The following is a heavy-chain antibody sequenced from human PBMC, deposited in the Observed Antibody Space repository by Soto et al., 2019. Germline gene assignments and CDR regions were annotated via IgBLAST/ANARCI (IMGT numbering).Heavy chain of an antibody. D-gene: IGHD6-13*01. CDR1: GYNFINYW. V-gene: IGHV5-51*01. J-gene: IGHJ1*01. Sequence: EVQLVQSGAEVKKPGESLKISCKGSGYNFINYWVGWVRQMPGKGLEWMGIIYPGDSDTRYSPSFRGQVTISADKSISTAYLQWSSLKASDTAIYYCARQDSSIAAASQWGQGTLVIVSS. CDR2: IYPGDSDT. CDR3: ARQDSSIAAASQ.